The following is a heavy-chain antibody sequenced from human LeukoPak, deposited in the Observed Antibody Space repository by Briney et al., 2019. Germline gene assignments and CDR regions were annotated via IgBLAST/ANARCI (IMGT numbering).Heavy chain of an antibody. CDR3: AREGGSSGWYGGFDY. V-gene: IGHV3-64*01. D-gene: IGHD6-19*01. CDR2: ITSNGGNT. CDR1: GFIFSTYV. Sequence: GGSLRLSCAASGFIFSTYVMHWVRQAPGKGLEYGSAITSNGGNTYYANSVKGRFTISRDNSKNTLYLQMGSLRAEDMAVYYCAREGGSSGWYGGFDYWGQGTLVTVSS. J-gene: IGHJ4*02.